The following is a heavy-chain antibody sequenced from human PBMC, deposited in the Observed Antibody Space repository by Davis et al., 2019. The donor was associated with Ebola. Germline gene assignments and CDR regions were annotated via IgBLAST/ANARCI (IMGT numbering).Heavy chain of an antibody. CDR1: GGSISSSHW. CDR2: IYHLGST. D-gene: IGHD3-16*01. V-gene: IGHV4-4*02. J-gene: IGHJ4*02. Sequence: MPSETLSLTCVVSGGSISSSHWWSWVRQPPGKGLEWIGEIYHLGSTNYNPSLKSRVAVSVDKSRNQFSLKLSSVTAADTAVYYCARGGNESPLAYWGQGSLVTVSS. CDR3: ARGGNESPLAY.